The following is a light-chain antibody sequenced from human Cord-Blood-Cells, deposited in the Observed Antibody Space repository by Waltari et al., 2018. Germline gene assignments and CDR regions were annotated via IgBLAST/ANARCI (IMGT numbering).Light chain of an antibody. CDR3: QAWDSSTVV. V-gene: IGLV3-1*01. CDR2: QDS. Sequence: SYELTQPPSVSVSPGQTASITCSGDKLGEKYACWYQQKPGQSPVLVIYQDSKRPSGIPERFSGSNSGNTATPTISGTQAMDEADYYCQAWDSSTVVFGGGTKLTVL. CDR1: KLGEKY. J-gene: IGLJ2*01.